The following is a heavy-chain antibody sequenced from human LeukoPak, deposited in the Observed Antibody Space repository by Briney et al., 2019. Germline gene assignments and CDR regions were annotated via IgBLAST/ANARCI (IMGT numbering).Heavy chain of an antibody. CDR1: GFTFSSYS. CDR3: ARGPLGIVVVPAAPA. CDR2: ISSSSSTI. D-gene: IGHD2-2*03. Sequence: PGGSLRLSCAASGFTFSSYSMNWVRQAPGKGLEWVSYISSSSSTIYYADSVKGRFTISRDNAKNSLYLQMNSLRAEDTAVYYCARGPLGIVVVPAAPAWGQGTLATVSS. J-gene: IGHJ5*02. V-gene: IGHV3-48*01.